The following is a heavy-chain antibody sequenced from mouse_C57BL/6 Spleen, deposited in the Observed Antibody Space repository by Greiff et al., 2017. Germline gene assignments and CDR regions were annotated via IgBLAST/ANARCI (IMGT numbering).Heavy chain of an antibody. CDR2: INPGSGGT. J-gene: IGHJ4*01. Sequence: VQLKQSGAELVRPGTSVKVSCKASGYAFTNYLIEWVKQRPGQGLEWIGVINPGSGGTNYNEKFKGKATLTADKSSSTAYMQLSSLTSEDSAVYFCARFYDGYYYAMDYWGQGTSVTVSS. D-gene: IGHD2-3*01. CDR1: GYAFTNYL. CDR3: ARFYDGYYYAMDY. V-gene: IGHV1-54*01.